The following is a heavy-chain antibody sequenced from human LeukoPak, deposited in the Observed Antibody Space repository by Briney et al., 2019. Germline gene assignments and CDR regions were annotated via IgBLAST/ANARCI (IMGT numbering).Heavy chain of an antibody. Sequence: PSETLSLTCTVSGGSISSGGYYWSWIRQHPGKGLEWIGHIYYSGSTYYNPSLKSRVTISVDTSKNQFSLKLSSVTVADTAVYYCAREGGFYRPLDYTGQGTLVTVSS. V-gene: IGHV4-31*03. D-gene: IGHD3-3*01. CDR2: IYYSGST. J-gene: IGHJ4*02. CDR1: GGSISSGGYY. CDR3: AREGGFYRPLDY.